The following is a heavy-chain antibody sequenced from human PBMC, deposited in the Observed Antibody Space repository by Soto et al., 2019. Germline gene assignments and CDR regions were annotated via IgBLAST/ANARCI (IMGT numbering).Heavy chain of an antibody. CDR3: ARDHYYDSSGYYSWFDP. Sequence: SETLSLTCTVSGGSISSYYWSWIRQPPGKGLEWVGYIYYSGSTNYNPSLKSRVTISVDTSKNQFSLKLSSVTAADTAVYYCARDHYYDSSGYYSWFDPWGQGTLVTVSS. D-gene: IGHD3-22*01. CDR1: GGSISSYY. V-gene: IGHV4-59*01. J-gene: IGHJ5*02. CDR2: IYYSGST.